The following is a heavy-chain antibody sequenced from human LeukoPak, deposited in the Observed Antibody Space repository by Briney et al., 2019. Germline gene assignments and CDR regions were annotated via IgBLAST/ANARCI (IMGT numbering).Heavy chain of an antibody. V-gene: IGHV3-33*01. CDR3: ARAPTIAAAGTLDY. D-gene: IGHD6-13*01. J-gene: IGHJ4*02. CDR2: IWYDGSNK. CDR1: GFTFSSYG. Sequence: GGSLRLSCAASGFTFSSYGMHWVRQAPGKGLEWVAVIWYDGSNKYYADSVKGRFTISGDNSKNTLYLQMNSLRAEDTAVYYCARAPTIAAAGTLDYWGQGTLVTVSS.